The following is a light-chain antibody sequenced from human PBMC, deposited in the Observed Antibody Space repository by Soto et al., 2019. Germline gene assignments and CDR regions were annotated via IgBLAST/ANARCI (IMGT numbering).Light chain of an antibody. Sequence: SYELTQPLSVSGAPGQTARITCGGNNVASKTVHWYRQKPGQAPVLVFYDDTDRPSGIPERFSGSNSGNTATLTISRVEAGDEADYYCQVWDTSDHSWVFGGGTKLTVL. CDR3: QVWDTSDHSWV. V-gene: IGLV3-21*02. CDR2: DDT. CDR1: NVASKT. J-gene: IGLJ3*02.